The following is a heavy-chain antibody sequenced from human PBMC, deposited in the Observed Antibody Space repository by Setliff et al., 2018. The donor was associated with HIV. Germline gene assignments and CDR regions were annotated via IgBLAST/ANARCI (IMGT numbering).Heavy chain of an antibody. J-gene: IGHJ4*02. CDR1: GVSISSQY. D-gene: IGHD4-4*01. Sequence: SETLSLTCAVSGVSISSQYWGWIRQPPGKGLEWIGFIYYNVNNNYNPSLKSRVSISVDTSKNQFSLRLSSVTAADTAVYYCTRGGSMTTLTTWGQGTLVTVSS. CDR2: IYYNVNN. CDR3: TRGGSMTTLTT. V-gene: IGHV4-59*11.